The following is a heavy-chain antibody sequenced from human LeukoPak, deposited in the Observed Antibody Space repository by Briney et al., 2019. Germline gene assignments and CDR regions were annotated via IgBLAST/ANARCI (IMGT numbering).Heavy chain of an antibody. D-gene: IGHD6-6*01. CDR1: GFTFSSYS. J-gene: IGHJ5*02. CDR3: VRLIRGVAAPINWFDP. CDR2: ISSSSSYI. Sequence: RGSLRLSCAACGFTFSSYSMNWVRQAPGEGLQWVSSISSSSSYIYYADSVKGRFTISRDNAKNSLYLQMNSLRAEDTAVYYCVRLIRGVAAPINWFDPWGQGTLVTVSS. V-gene: IGHV3-21*01.